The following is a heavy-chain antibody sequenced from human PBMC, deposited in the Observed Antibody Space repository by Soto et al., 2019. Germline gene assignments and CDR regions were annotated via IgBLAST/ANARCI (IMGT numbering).Heavy chain of an antibody. CDR1: GYTFTRYG. D-gene: IGHD2-8*01. Sequence: QGQLVQSGGEVKKPGPSVKVSCKASGYTFTRYGISWVRQAPGQGLEWMGWISGYNGDTKYAQKFQGRVTMTVDTSTTTAYMELMSLTSAGRAVYYCAKNGQPPYYYYGMDVWGQGTTVTVSS. J-gene: IGHJ6*01. CDR2: ISGYNGDT. CDR3: AKNGQPPYYYYGMDV. V-gene: IGHV1-18*01.